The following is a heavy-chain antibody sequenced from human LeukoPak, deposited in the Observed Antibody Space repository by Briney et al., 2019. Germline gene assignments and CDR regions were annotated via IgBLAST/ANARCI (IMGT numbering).Heavy chain of an antibody. D-gene: IGHD2-2*01. V-gene: IGHV3-30*02. Sequence: GGSLRLSCPASGFTFSSYGMHWVRQAPGKGLEWVAFIRHDGSNKYYADSVKGRFTISRDNSKNTLYLQMNSLRAEDTAVYYWAKVYCSSTTCSVDYWGQGTLVTVSS. J-gene: IGHJ4*02. CDR2: IRHDGSNK. CDR3: AKVYCSSTTCSVDY. CDR1: GFTFSSYG.